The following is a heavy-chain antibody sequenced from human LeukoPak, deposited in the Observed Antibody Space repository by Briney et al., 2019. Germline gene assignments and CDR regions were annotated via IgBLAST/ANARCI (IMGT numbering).Heavy chain of an antibody. J-gene: IGHJ5*02. Sequence: SETLSPTCAVYGGSFSGYYWSWIRQPPGKGLEWIGEINHSGSTNYNPSLKSRVTISVDTSKNQFSLKLSSVTAADTAVYYCASSRDGFGREEEVAPPPWGQGTLVTVSS. CDR2: INHSGST. V-gene: IGHV4-34*01. CDR1: GGSFSGYY. D-gene: IGHD5-24*01. CDR3: ASSRDGFGREEEVAPPP.